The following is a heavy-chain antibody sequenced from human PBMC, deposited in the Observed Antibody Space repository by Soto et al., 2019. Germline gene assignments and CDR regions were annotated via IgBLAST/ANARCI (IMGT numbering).Heavy chain of an antibody. J-gene: IGHJ1*01. V-gene: IGHV1-69*12. CDR2: IIPICGTA. D-gene: IGHD2-21*01. Sequence: QVQLVQSGAEVKKPGSSVKVSCKASGGTFSSYAISWVRQAPGQGLEWMGGIIPICGTANYAQKFQGRVTSTADEATSTADMEQSSLRSEDTAVYYWARDLGSGLLHDGSEYFQHWGQGTLVTVSS. CDR3: ARDLGSGLLHDGSEYFQH. CDR1: GGTFSSYA.